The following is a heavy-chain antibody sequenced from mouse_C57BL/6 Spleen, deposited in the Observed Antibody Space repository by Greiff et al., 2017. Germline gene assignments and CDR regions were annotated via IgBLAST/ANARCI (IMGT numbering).Heavy chain of an antibody. CDR3: ARGVPPPGYYAMDY. CDR2: INPGSGGT. V-gene: IGHV1-54*01. CDR1: GYAFTNYL. J-gene: IGHJ4*01. Sequence: QVQLQQSGAELVRPGTSVKVSCKASGYAFTNYLIEWVKQRPGQGLEWFGVINPGSGGTNYNEKFKGKATLTADKSSSTAYMQLSSLTSEDSAVYFCARGVPPPGYYAMDYWGQGTSVTVSS.